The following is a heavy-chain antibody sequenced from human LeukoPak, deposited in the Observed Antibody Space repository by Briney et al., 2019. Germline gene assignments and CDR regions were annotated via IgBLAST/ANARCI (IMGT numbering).Heavy chain of an antibody. J-gene: IGHJ4*02. V-gene: IGHV4-59*01. CDR3: ARAVSGRFDY. CDR1: GGSMRNYY. Sequence: SETLSLTCTISGGSMRNYYWSWIRQPPGKGLEWIGYLYYSGSTEYSPSLKNRVTISVDTSNSQFSLNLKSVTAADTAIYYCARAVSGRFDYWGQGTLVTVSS. D-gene: IGHD6-19*01. CDR2: LYYSGST.